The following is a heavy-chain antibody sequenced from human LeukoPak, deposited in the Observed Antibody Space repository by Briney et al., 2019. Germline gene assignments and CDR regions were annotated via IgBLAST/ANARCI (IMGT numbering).Heavy chain of an antibody. J-gene: IGHJ6*03. CDR3: ARVGSSSKYYYYMDV. Sequence: GGFLRLSCAASGFTFSSYTMNWVRQAPGKGLEWVSYITSSGSTVYYADSVKGRFTISRDNAKNSLYLQMQSPTAEDTAVYFCARVGSSSKYYYYMDVWGKGTTVTVSS. CDR2: ITSSGSTV. D-gene: IGHD3-10*01. CDR1: GFTFSSYT. V-gene: IGHV3-48*04.